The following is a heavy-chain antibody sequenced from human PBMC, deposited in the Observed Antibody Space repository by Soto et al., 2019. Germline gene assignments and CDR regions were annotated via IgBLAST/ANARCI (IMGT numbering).Heavy chain of an antibody. D-gene: IGHD3-10*01. V-gene: IGHV3-30*18. J-gene: IGHJ6*02. CDR1: GFTFSSYG. Sequence: QVQLVESGGGVVQPGRSLRLSCAASGFTFSSYGMHWVRQAPGKGLEWVAVISYDGSNKYYADSVKGRFTISRDNSKNTLYLQMNSLRAEDTAVYYCAKEVGCGELFPPTGMDVWGQGTTVTVSS. CDR2: ISYDGSNK. CDR3: AKEVGCGELFPPTGMDV.